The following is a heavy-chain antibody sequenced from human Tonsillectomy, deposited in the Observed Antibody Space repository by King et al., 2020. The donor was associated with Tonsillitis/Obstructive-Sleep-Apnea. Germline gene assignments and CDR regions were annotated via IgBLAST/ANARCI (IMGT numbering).Heavy chain of an antibody. CDR2: LDWDDDK. D-gene: IGHD2-2*01. Sequence: VTLKESGPALVKPTQTLTLTCTFSGFSLSTSGMCVSWIRQPPGKALEWLALLDWDDDKYYSTSLKTRLTIPKDTSKNQVVLTMTNMYPVDTATYYCARIRRWEGYCSSTSCSNYYYYYMDVWGKGTTVTVSS. V-gene: IGHV2-70*01. J-gene: IGHJ6*03. CDR1: GFSLSTSGMC. CDR3: ARIRRWEGYCSSTSCSNYYYYYMDV.